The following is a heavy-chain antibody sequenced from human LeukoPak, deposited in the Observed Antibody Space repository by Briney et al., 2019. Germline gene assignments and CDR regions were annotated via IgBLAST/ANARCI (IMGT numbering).Heavy chain of an antibody. CDR2: ISYSGYNP. Sequence: GGSLIPSCAASGFTFSTSAMSWVRQAPGKGLDWVSLISYSGYNPYYADSARGRFTISRDNSTDTLYLHMHTLRTAEPARYNCARDIELSAWGLGTMVTVSS. CDR3: ARDIELSA. CDR1: GFTFSTSA. V-gene: IGHV3-23*01. J-gene: IGHJ3*01. D-gene: IGHD3-16*02.